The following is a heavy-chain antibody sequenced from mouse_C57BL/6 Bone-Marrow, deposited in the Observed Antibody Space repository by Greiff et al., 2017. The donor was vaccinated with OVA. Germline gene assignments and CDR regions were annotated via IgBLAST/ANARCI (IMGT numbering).Heavy chain of an antibody. CDR2: IHPNSGST. CDR3: ARSGDYGSSYVRGDY. Sequence: LQQSGAELVKPGASVKLSCKASGYTFTSYWMHWVKQRPGQGLEWIGMIHPNSGSTNYNEKFKSKATLTVDKSSSTAYMQLSSLTSEDSAVYYCARSGDYGSSYVRGDYWGQGTTLTVSS. CDR1: GYTFTSYW. V-gene: IGHV1-64*01. D-gene: IGHD1-1*01. J-gene: IGHJ2*01.